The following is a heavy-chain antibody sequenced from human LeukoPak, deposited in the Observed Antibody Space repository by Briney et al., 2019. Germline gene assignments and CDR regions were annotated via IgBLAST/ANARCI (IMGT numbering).Heavy chain of an antibody. D-gene: IGHD2-15*01. J-gene: IGHJ4*02. CDR1: GYSFTTYW. CDR3: ARQVYCGTGSCYGSYYFDY. V-gene: IGHV5-51*01. CDR2: IYPGSSHT. Sequence: GESLKISCKGSGYSFTTYWIGWVRQMPGKGLEWMGVIYPGSSHTRDSPSFQGQVTISADKSISTAYLQWSSLKTSDTAMYYCARQVYCGTGSCYGSYYFDYWGQGTLVTVSS.